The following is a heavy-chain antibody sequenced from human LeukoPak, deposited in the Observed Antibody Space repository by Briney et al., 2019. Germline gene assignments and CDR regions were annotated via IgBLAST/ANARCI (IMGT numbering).Heavy chain of an antibody. D-gene: IGHD3-22*01. CDR2: ISYDGSNK. V-gene: IGHV3-30-3*01. Sequence: GGSLRLSCAASRFTFSNYAMHWVRQAPGKGLEGVAVISYDGSNKYYADSVKGRFTISRDNSRNTVYMEMNSLRAEDTAVYYCARSYTNYYDSSGYYYKYGMDVWGQGTTVTVSS. CDR3: ARSYTNYYDSSGYYYKYGMDV. J-gene: IGHJ6*02. CDR1: RFTFSNYA.